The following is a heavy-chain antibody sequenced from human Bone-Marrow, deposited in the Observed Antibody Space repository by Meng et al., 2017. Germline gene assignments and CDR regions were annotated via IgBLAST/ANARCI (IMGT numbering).Heavy chain of an antibody. Sequence: SETLSLTCTVAGGSISSYYWSWIRQPAGKGLEWIGYIYYSGSTNYNPTLKSRVTISVDTSKHQFSLKLSSVTAADTAVYYCAGKYSSSWYGDYYYYGMDVWGQGNTVTVSS. V-gene: IGHV4-59*12. CDR2: IYYSGST. CDR1: GGSISSYY. J-gene: IGHJ6*02. D-gene: IGHD6-13*01. CDR3: AGKYSSSWYGDYYYYGMDV.